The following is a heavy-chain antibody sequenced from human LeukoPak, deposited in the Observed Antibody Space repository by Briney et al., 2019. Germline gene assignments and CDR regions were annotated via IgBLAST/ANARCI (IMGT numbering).Heavy chain of an antibody. Sequence: SVKVSCKASGGTFSSYTISWVRQAPGQGLEWMGGIIPIFGTANYAQKFQGRVTITADESTSTAYMELSSLRSEDTAVYYCARAEYDILTGYFYWFDPWGQGTLVTVSS. CDR1: GGTFSSYT. CDR2: IIPIFGTA. V-gene: IGHV1-69*01. D-gene: IGHD3-9*01. CDR3: ARAEYDILTGYFYWFDP. J-gene: IGHJ5*02.